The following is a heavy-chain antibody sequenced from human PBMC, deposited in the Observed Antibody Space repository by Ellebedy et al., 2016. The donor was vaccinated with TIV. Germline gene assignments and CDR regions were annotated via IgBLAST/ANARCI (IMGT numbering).Heavy chain of an antibody. J-gene: IGHJ6*02. CDR3: ARDLTFYDSSGYPLWDGMDV. CDR2: IWYDGSNK. V-gene: IGHV3-33*01. Sequence: GGSLRLSXAASGFTFSSYGMHWVRQAPGKGLEWVAVIWYDGSNKYYADSVKGRFTISRDNSKNTLYLQMNSLRAEDTAVYYCARDLTFYDSSGYPLWDGMDVWGQGTTVTVSS. CDR1: GFTFSSYG. D-gene: IGHD3-22*01.